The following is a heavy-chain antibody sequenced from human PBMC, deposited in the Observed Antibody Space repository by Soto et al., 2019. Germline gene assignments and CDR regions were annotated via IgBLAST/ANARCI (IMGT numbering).Heavy chain of an antibody. D-gene: IGHD4-4*01. Sequence: APVKVSCKASGYTFTSYAMHWVRQAPGQRLEWMGWINAGNGNTKYSQKFQGRVTISADKFTGTAYMELTGLRSDDTAVYYCAGDPDSHYNDSHASSYPWGQGTLVTVSS. CDR1: GYTFTSYA. J-gene: IGHJ5*02. CDR3: AGDPDSHYNDSHASSYP. CDR2: INAGNGNT. V-gene: IGHV1-3*01.